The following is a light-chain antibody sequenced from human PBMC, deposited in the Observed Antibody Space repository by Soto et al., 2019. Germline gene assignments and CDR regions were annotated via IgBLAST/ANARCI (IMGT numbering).Light chain of an antibody. CDR2: GNR. CDR1: SSNLGAGYD. CDR3: QAYNYSLPASV. V-gene: IGLV1-40*01. Sequence: QAVVTQPPSVSGAPGQRVTISCTGNSSNLGAGYDVHWYQQLPGAAPKLVIFGNRNRPSGVPERFSGSKSGTSASLAITGLQSEDEDDSYCQAYNYSLPASVFGGGTK. J-gene: IGLJ3*02.